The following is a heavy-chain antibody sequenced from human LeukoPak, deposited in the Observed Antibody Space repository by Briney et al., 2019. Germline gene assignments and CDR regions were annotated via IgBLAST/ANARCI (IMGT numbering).Heavy chain of an antibody. CDR2: INHSGST. J-gene: IGHJ4*02. V-gene: IGHV4-34*01. CDR3: ARRGVYGSGSTAVGY. D-gene: IGHD3-10*01. CDR1: GGSFSGYY. Sequence: SETLSLTCAVYGGSFSGYYWSWIRQPPGKGLEWIGEINHSGSTNYNPSLKSRVTISVDTSKNQFSLKLSSVTAADTAVYYCARRGVYGSGSTAVGYWGQGTLVTVSS.